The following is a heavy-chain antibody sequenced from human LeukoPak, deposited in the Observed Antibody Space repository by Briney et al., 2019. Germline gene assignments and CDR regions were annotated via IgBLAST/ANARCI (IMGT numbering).Heavy chain of an antibody. J-gene: IGHJ6*02. Sequence: GGSLRLSCAASGFTFSSYELNWVRQAPGKGLEWVSYISSSGSTIYYADSVKGRFTISRDNAKDSLNLQMNSLRDEDTAVYFCARSSIAARYYYYGMDVWGQGTTVTVSS. CDR2: ISSSGSTI. CDR1: GFTFSSYE. V-gene: IGHV3-48*03. CDR3: ARSSIAARYYYYGMDV. D-gene: IGHD6-6*01.